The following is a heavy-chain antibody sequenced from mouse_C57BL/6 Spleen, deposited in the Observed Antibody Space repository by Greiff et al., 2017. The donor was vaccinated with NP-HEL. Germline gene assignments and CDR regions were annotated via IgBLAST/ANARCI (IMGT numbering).Heavy chain of an antibody. Sequence: VQLQQPGAELVKPGASVKLSCKASGYTFTSYWMHWVKQRPGQGLEWIGMIHPNSGSTNYNEKFKSKATLTVDKSSSTAYMQLSSLTSEDSAVYYCARGYYGMYCYAMDYWGQGTSVTVSS. CDR3: ARGYYGMYCYAMDY. CDR1: GYTFTSYW. CDR2: IHPNSGST. V-gene: IGHV1-64*01. D-gene: IGHD1-2*01. J-gene: IGHJ4*01.